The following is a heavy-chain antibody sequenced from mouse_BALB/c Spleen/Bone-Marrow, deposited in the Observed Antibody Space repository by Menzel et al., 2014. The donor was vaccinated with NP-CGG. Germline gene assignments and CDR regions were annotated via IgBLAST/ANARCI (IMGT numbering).Heavy chain of an antibody. CDR3: GRCLTWPSEMDY. Sequence: VKLVESGAELVRPWTSVKVSCKASGYAFTNYLIERVKQRPGQGLGWIGVINPGRGGTNHNEKFKAKGTPTADKTSSSTSMQVSGLTTADASVYFCGRCLTWPSEMDYWGQGTSVTVSS. J-gene: IGHJ4*01. CDR2: INPGRGGT. D-gene: IGHD1-3*01. V-gene: IGHV1-54*01. CDR1: GYAFTNYL.